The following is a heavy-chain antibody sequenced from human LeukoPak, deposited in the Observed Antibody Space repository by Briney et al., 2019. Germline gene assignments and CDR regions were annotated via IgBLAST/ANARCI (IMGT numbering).Heavy chain of an antibody. CDR3: ARDLSIAVAGTVFYYYYGMDV. CDR2: INPSGGST. D-gene: IGHD6-19*01. J-gene: IGHJ6*02. CDR1: GYTFTSYY. Sequence: GASVKVSCKASGYTFTSYYMHWVRQAPGQGLEWMGIINPSGGSTSYAQKFQGRVTMTRDTSTSTVYMELSSLRSEDTAVYYCARDLSIAVAGTVFYYYYGMDVWGQXTTVXVSS. V-gene: IGHV1-46*01.